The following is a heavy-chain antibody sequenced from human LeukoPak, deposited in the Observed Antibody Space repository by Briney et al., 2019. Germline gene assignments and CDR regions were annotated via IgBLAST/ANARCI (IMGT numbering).Heavy chain of an antibody. J-gene: IGHJ4*02. CDR3: ARGAAVAAPPSDY. CDR1: GFTFSSYS. D-gene: IGHD6-19*01. CDR2: ISSSSSYI. Sequence: PGGSLRLSCAASGFTFSSYSMNWVRQAPGKGLEWVSSISSSSSYIYYADSVKGRFTISRDNAKNSLYLQMNSLRAEDTAVYYCARGAAVAAPPSDYWGQGTLVTASS. V-gene: IGHV3-21*01.